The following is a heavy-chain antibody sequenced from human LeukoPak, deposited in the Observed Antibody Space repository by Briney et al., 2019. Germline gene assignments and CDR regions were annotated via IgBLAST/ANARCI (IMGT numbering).Heavy chain of an antibody. J-gene: IGHJ4*02. Sequence: GGSLRLSCAGSGFIFSDYYMSWIRQAPGKGLEWVSYISSSDTTIYYADSVKGRFTISRDNAQNSLYLQMNTLRADDTAVYYCARADCSSTSCYELDYWGQGTLVTVSS. D-gene: IGHD2-2*01. CDR3: ARADCSSTSCYELDY. CDR2: ISSSDTTI. CDR1: GFIFSDYY. V-gene: IGHV3-11*04.